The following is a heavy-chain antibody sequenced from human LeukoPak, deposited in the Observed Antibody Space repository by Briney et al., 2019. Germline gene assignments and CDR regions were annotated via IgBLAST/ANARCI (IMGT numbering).Heavy chain of an antibody. CDR2: IYSAGGT. V-gene: IGHV3-53*01. CDR3: ARGYCSGGTCYLGPFDH. CDR1: GFSVSSNY. Sequence: GGSLRLSCAASGFSVSSNYMSWVRQAQGKGLEWVSLIYSAGGTDYADSVKGRFTISRDNSKNTVYVQMNSLRAEDTAVYYCARGYCSGGTCYLGPFDHWGQGTLVTVSS. J-gene: IGHJ4*02. D-gene: IGHD2-15*01.